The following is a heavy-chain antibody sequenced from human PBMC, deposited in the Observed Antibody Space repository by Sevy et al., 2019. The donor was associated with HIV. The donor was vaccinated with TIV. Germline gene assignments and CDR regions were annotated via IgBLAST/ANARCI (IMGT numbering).Heavy chain of an antibody. CDR3: VSGAYYYEARTENFDY. D-gene: IGHD3-22*01. Sequence: GGSLRLSCAASGFTFSSYGMHWVRQAPGKGLEWVALIWYDGSNKYYADSVKGRFTISRDNSKNTLFLQIYSLGAEDTSVYYCVSGAYYYEARTENFDYWCQGTLVTVSS. J-gene: IGHJ4*02. V-gene: IGHV3-33*01. CDR2: IWYDGSNK. CDR1: GFTFSSYG.